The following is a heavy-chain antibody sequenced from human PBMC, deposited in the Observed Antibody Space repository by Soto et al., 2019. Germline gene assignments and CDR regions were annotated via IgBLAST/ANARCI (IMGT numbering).Heavy chain of an antibody. D-gene: IGHD2-15*01. V-gene: IGHV3-48*01. CDR3: AREPYCSGGSCYSFSREYYYYMDV. CDR1: GFTFSTYS. CDR2: ISSGSTTI. Sequence: EVQLVESGGDLVQPGGSLRLSCAASGFTFSTYSMNWVRLAPGKGLEWISYISSGSTTIYYADSVRGRFTISRDNAKNSLYLQMNSPRGCDTAVYYCAREPYCSGGSCYSFSREYYYYMDVWGKGTTVTVSS. J-gene: IGHJ6*03.